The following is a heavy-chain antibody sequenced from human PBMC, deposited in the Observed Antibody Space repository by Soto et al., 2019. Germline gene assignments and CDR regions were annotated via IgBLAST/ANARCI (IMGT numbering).Heavy chain of an antibody. CDR1: GGSFSENY. D-gene: IGHD3-10*01. J-gene: IGHJ1*01. CDR3: ATSFWFGTQPEI. Sequence: QVHLEQWGAGLLKPSETLSLSCGVSGGSFSENYWTWFRQPPGKGLEWIGEISPSGTTTYVPSLTSRVTISKDTPKNSFSLKVISVTAADTAVYFCATSFWFGTQPEIWGQGTLVTVSS. CDR2: ISPSGTT. V-gene: IGHV4-34*01.